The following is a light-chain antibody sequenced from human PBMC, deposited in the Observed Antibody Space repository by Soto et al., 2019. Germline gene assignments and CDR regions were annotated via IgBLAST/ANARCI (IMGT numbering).Light chain of an antibody. J-gene: IGKJ5*01. CDR1: QSVSSSY. V-gene: IGKV3D-20*01. CDR3: QPYRSLIT. CDR2: DAS. Sequence: IVWTQSPATLSLSQGARATLSCGASQSVSSSYLAWYKLKPGLAPRLLIYDASSRATGIPDRFSVIGSGTDFTLPLKRLEPEDSAVDYCQPYRSLITFCPVTRLEIK.